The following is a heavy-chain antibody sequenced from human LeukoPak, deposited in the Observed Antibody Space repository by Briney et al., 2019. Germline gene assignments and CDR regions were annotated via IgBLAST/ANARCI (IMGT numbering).Heavy chain of an antibody. J-gene: IGHJ4*02. D-gene: IGHD3-10*01. CDR3: ARHPELYFFDY. CDR2: ISYSGST. Sequence: SETLSLTCTVSGASISSYCWSWIRQPPGKGLEWIGYISYSGSTNYNPSLKSRVTISADTSKNQVSLTLSSVTAADTAVYYCARHPELYFFDYWGQGTLVTVSS. V-gene: IGHV4-59*08. CDR1: GASISSYC.